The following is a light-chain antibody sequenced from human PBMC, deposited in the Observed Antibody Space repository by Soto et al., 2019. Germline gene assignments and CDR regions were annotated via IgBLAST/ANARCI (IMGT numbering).Light chain of an antibody. V-gene: IGLV1-40*01. CDR3: RSYDSSLSGSV. CDR1: SSYIGAGYD. CDR2: GNS. Sequence: QSVLTQPPSVSGAPGQRVTISCTGSSSYIGAGYDVHWYQQLPGTAPKLLIYGNSNRPSGVPDRFSGSKSGTSASLAITGRQAEDEADYYCRSYDSSLSGSVFGGGTKLTVL. J-gene: IGLJ3*02.